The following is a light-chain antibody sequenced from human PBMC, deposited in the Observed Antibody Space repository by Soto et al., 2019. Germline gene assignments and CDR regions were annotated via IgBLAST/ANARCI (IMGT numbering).Light chain of an antibody. V-gene: IGLV2-14*01. CDR2: DVS. Sequence: QSALTQPASVSGSPGQSITISCTGTSSDVGGYNYVSWYQQHPGKAPKLMIYDVSNRPSGVSNRFSGSKSGNTASLTISGLAAEDEADYYCSSYTSSSVVFGGGTKLTVL. J-gene: IGLJ2*01. CDR1: SSDVGGYNY. CDR3: SSYTSSSVV.